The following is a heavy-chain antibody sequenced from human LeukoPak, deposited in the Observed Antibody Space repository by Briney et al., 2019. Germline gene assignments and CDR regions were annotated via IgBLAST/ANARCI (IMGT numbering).Heavy chain of an antibody. CDR1: GFTFSSDS. V-gene: IGHV3-48*01. D-gene: IGHD1-7*01. CDR3: ARGTTPYYYYYGMDV. J-gene: IGHJ6*02. CDR2: ISSSSSTI. Sequence: GGSLRLSCAASGFTFSSDSMNWVRQAPGKGLEWVSYISSSSSTIYYADSVKGRFTISRDNAKNSLYLQMNSLRAEDTAVYYCARGTTPYYYYYGMDVWGQGTTVTVSS.